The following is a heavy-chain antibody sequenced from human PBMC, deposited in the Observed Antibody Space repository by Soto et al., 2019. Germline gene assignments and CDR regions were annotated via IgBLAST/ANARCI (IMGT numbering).Heavy chain of an antibody. Sequence: SETLSLTCAVYGGSFSGYYWSWIRQPPGKGLEWIGEINHSGSTNYNPSLKSRVTISVDTSKNQFSLKLSSVTAADTAVYYCARGMGGGHFDYWGQGTLVTVSS. V-gene: IGHV4-34*01. CDR1: GGSFSGYY. CDR3: ARGMGGGHFDY. D-gene: IGHD3-16*01. CDR2: INHSGST. J-gene: IGHJ4*02.